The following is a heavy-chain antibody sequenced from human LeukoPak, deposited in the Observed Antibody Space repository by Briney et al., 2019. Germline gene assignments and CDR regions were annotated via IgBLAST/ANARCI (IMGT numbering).Heavy chain of an antibody. CDR3: ARCLRDGYNWGFYY. J-gene: IGHJ4*02. CDR1: GGSISSYY. V-gene: IGHV4-59*01. CDR2: IYYSGST. D-gene: IGHD5-24*01. Sequence: SETLSLTCTVSGGSISSYYWSWIRQPPGKGLEWIGYIYYSGSTNYNPSLKSRVTISVDPSKNQFPLKLSSVTAADTTVYYCARCLRDGYNWGFYYWGQRTLGTVSS.